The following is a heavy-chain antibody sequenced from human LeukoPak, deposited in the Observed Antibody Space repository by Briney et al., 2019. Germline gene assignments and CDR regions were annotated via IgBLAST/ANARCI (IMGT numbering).Heavy chain of an antibody. J-gene: IGHJ4*02. CDR2: IYHSGST. CDR1: GGSISSSNW. V-gene: IGHV4-4*02. Sequence: SGTLSLTCAVSGGSISSSNWWSWVRQPPGKGLEWVGEIYHSGSTNYNPSLKSRVTISVDKSKNRFSLKLSSVTAADTAVYYCASVGERRSRYSSSWYGYWGQGTLVTVSS. CDR3: ASVGERRSRYSSSWYGY. D-gene: IGHD6-13*01.